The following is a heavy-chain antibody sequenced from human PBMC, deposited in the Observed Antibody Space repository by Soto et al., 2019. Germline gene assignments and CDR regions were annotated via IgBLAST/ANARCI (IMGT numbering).Heavy chain of an antibody. J-gene: IGHJ6*03. CDR1: GGSISSYY. Sequence: SETPSLTCTVSGGSISSYYWSWIRQPPGKGLEWIGYIYYSGSTNYNPSLKSRVTISVDTSKNQFSLKLSSVTAADTAVYYCATGGGDSNMRPLYYYYYMDVWGKGTTVTVSS. CDR3: ATGGGDSNMRPLYYYYYMDV. V-gene: IGHV4-59*08. CDR2: IYYSGST. D-gene: IGHD2-21*01.